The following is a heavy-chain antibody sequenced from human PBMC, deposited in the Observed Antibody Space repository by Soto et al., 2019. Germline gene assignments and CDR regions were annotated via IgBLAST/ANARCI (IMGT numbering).Heavy chain of an antibody. J-gene: IGHJ5*02. V-gene: IGHV3-30*18. CDR1: GFIFSSYG. D-gene: IGHD4-17*01. Sequence: QVQLVESGGGVVQPGRSLRLSCAASGFIFSSYGMHWVRQAPGKGLEWVAVISYHGINTYYADSVKGRVTISRDNSKNALYLQMNSLRPEDTAVYYCAKYAGYGEDGDWFDPWGQGTLVTFSS. CDR3: AKYAGYGEDGDWFDP. CDR2: ISYHGINT.